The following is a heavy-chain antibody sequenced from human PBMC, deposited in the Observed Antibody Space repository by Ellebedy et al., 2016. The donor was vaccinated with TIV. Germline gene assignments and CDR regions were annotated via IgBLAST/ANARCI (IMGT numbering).Heavy chain of an antibody. J-gene: IGHJ6*02. Sequence: PGGSLRLSCAVYGGSFSGYYWSWIRKPPGKGPEWVPYINSDSVTLYYADSVKGRFIVSRENAQKTVYLQMNSLRAEDTGLYYCARSGNYVFVNGMDFWGQGTTVIVSS. V-gene: IGHV3-11*01. D-gene: IGHD3-10*02. CDR3: ARSGNYVFVNGMDF. CDR2: INSDSVTL. CDR1: GGSFSGYY.